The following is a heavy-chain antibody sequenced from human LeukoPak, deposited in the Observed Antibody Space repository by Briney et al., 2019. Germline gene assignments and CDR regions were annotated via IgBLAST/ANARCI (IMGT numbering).Heavy chain of an antibody. J-gene: IGHJ5*02. CDR3: ARQGTMTRGGYWLDP. CDR2: ISYAGRT. Sequence: SGTLSLTCTVSGASMNTTNFYWAWIRQPPGKGLESIGSISYAGRTYLNPSLNSRVTISVDTSKNQFSLKLSSVTAADTAVYYCARQGTMTRGGYWLDPWGQGTLVIASS. CDR1: GASMNTTNFY. V-gene: IGHV4-39*01. D-gene: IGHD3-10*01.